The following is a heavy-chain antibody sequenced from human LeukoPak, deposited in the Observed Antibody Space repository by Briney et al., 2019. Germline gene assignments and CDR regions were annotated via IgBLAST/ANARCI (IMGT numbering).Heavy chain of an antibody. CDR3: ARDHTGSTSLDY. CDR2: NSAYNGNT. D-gene: IGHD2-2*01. CDR1: GYTFTSYG. Sequence: VSVKVSCKASGYTFTSYGISWVRQAPGQGLEWMGWNSAYNGNTNYAQKLQGRVTMTTDTSTSTAYMELRSLRSDDTAVYYCARDHTGSTSLDYWGQGTLVTVSS. V-gene: IGHV1-18*01. J-gene: IGHJ4*02.